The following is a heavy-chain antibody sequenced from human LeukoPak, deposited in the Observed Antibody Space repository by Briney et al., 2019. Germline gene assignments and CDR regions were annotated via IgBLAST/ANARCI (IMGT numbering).Heavy chain of an antibody. CDR1: GYTFTSYG. Sequence: GASVKVSCKASGYTFTSYGISWVRQAPGQGLEWMGWISAYNGNTNYAQKLRGRVTMTTDTSTSTAYMELRSLRSDDTAVYYCARQNYDILTGYFGLNWFDPWGQGTLVTVSS. J-gene: IGHJ5*02. D-gene: IGHD3-9*01. CDR2: ISAYNGNT. V-gene: IGHV1-18*01. CDR3: ARQNYDILTGYFGLNWFDP.